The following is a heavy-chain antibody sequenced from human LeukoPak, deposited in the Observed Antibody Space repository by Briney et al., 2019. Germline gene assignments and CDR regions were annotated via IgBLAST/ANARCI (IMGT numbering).Heavy chain of an antibody. Sequence: SETLSLTCAVYGGSFSGYYWSWIRQPPGKGLEWIGEINHSGSTNYNPSLKSRVTISVDTSKNQFSLKLSSVTAADTAVYYCVFQPLSSSYQNYYFDYWGQGTLVTVSS. V-gene: IGHV4-34*01. CDR1: GGSFSGYY. D-gene: IGHD6-13*01. CDR2: INHSGST. CDR3: VFQPLSSSYQNYYFDY. J-gene: IGHJ4*02.